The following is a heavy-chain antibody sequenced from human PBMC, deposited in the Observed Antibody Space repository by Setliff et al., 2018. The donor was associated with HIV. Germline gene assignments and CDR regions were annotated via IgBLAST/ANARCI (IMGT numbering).Heavy chain of an antibody. CDR2: INVASDAI. J-gene: IGHJ4*02. CDR1: GFTFTSYS. V-gene: IGHV3-48*01. CDR3: ARGVFDY. Sequence: GSLRLSCAASGFTFTSYSMNWVRQAPGKGLEWVSYINVASDAIYYADSVKGRFTVSRDNARNSLYLQMNSLRAEDTAVYYCARGVFDYWGQGALVTVSS.